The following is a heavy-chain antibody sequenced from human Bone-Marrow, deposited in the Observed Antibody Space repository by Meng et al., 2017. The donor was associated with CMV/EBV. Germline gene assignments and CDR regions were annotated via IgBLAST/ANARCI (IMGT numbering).Heavy chain of an antibody. CDR2: IIPIFGTA. D-gene: IGHD6-6*01. Sequence: SVKVSCKASGGTFSSYAISWVRQAPGQGLEWMGGIIPIFGTANYAQKFQGRVTINTDESTTTAYMELSSLRSEDTAVYYCARAPSIAGPFDYWGQGTLVTVSS. J-gene: IGHJ4*02. CDR3: ARAPSIAGPFDY. V-gene: IGHV1-69*05. CDR1: GGTFSSYA.